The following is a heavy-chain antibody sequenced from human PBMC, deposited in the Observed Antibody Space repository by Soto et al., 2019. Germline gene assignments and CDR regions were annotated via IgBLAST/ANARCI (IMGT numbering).Heavy chain of an antibody. CDR1: GGSISSGGYS. Sequence: SETLSLTCAVSGGSISSGGYSCNWIRQPPGKGLEWIGYIYHSGSTYYNPSLKSRVTISVDKSKNQFSLKLSSATAADTAVYYCARGSNYYDSSGYFDWGQGTLVTVSS. D-gene: IGHD3-22*01. V-gene: IGHV4-30-2*01. J-gene: IGHJ4*02. CDR2: IYHSGST. CDR3: ARGSNYYDSSGYFD.